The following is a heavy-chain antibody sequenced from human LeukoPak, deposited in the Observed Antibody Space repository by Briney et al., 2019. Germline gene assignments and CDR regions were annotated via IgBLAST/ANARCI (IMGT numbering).Heavy chain of an antibody. CDR3: ARVAYGSSWFDP. D-gene: IGHD2-2*01. V-gene: IGHV4-59*01. Sequence: SETLSLTCTVSGDSISDDYWSWIRQPPGKGLEWIGYIYYSGRTTYNSSLKSRVTISIDTSKSQFSLTLTSVTAADTAVYYCARVAYGSSWFDPWGQGTLVIVSS. CDR2: IYYSGRT. CDR1: GDSISDDY. J-gene: IGHJ5*02.